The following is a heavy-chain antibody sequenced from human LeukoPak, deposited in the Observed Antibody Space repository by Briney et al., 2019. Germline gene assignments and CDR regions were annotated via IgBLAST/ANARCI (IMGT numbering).Heavy chain of an antibody. J-gene: IGHJ4*02. Sequence: SETLSLTCTVSGGSISSYYWSWIRQPPGKGLEWIGYIYYSGSTNYNPSLKSRVTISVDTSKNQFSLKLSSVTAADTAVYYCARRRGSYYFDYWGQGTLVTVSS. V-gene: IGHV4-59*08. D-gene: IGHD1-26*01. CDR1: GGSISSYY. CDR2: IYYSGST. CDR3: ARRRGSYYFDY.